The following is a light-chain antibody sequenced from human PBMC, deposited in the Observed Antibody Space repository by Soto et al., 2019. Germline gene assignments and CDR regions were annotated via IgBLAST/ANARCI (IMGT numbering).Light chain of an antibody. CDR2: KAS. Sequence: DIQMTQSPSTLSGSLGDRVTIXXRASQTISSWLAWYQQKPGKAPKLXIYKASTLKSGVPSRFSGSGAGTEFTLTISSLQPDDFATYYCQHYNSYPEAFGQGTKVDIK. J-gene: IGKJ1*01. CDR3: QHYNSYPEA. V-gene: IGKV1-5*03. CDR1: QTISSW.